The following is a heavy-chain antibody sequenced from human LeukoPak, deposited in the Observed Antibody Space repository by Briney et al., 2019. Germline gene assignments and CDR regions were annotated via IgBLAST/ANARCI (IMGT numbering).Heavy chain of an antibody. D-gene: IGHD4-23*01. CDR2: IYYSGST. CDR3: ARVRWYYFDY. CDR1: GGSISSDDYY. J-gene: IGHJ4*02. Sequence: SETLSLTCTVSGGSISSDDYYWSWIRQPPGKGLEWIGYIYYSGSTYYNPSLKSRVTISVDTSKNQFSLKLSSVTAADTAVYYCARVRWYYFDYWGQGTLVTVSS. V-gene: IGHV4-30-4*01.